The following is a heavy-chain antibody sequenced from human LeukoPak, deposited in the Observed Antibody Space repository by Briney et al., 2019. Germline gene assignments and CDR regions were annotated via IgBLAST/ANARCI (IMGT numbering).Heavy chain of an antibody. CDR3: AREMASYGPLWGGSGT. V-gene: IGHV3-11*04. D-gene: IGHD5-18*01. CDR1: GFTFSDYY. CDR2: ISGSGGST. Sequence: PGGSLRLSCAASGFTFSDYYMSWIRQAPGKGLEWVSAISGSGGSTYYADSVKGRFTISRDNAKNSLYLQMNSLRAEDTAVYYCAREMASYGPLWGGSGTWGQGTLVTVSS. J-gene: IGHJ5*02.